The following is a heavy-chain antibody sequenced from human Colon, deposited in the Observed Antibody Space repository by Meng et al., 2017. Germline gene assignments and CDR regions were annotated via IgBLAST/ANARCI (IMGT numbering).Heavy chain of an antibody. Sequence: QEDLHQWGAGLLEPAETLSLTCAGYGGSFSGYYWSWIRQPPGKGLEWIGEINHSGTTNFNPSLESRVTISIDTSKNQISLNVTSLTAADTAVYYCARGLFSRLRSLWFDPWGQGTLVTVSS. CDR3: ARGLFSRLRSLWFDP. J-gene: IGHJ5*02. D-gene: IGHD2/OR15-2a*01. V-gene: IGHV4-34*01. CDR2: INHSGTT. CDR1: GGSFSGYY.